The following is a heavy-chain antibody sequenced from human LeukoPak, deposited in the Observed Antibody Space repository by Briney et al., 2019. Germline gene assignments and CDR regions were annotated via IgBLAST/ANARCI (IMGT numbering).Heavy chain of an antibody. CDR2: IRNRARGYTT. V-gene: IGHV3-72*01. CDR1: GFMFSDHY. D-gene: IGHD3-9*01. J-gene: IGHJ4*02. CDR3: ARPNGIDWSIDYFDY. Sequence: GGSLRLSCAASGFMFSDHYMDWVRQPPGKGLEWVGRIRNRARGYTTEYAASVEGRFTVPRDDSKNSLYLQMNSLKTEDTAVYYCARPNGIDWSIDYFDYWGQGTLVTVSS.